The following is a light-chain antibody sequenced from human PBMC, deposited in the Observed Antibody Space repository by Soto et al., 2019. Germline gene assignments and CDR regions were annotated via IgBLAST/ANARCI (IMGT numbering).Light chain of an antibody. CDR3: ETWDSNTRV. Sequence: QAVLTQSSSASASLGSSVKLTWTLSSGHSSYIIAWHQQQPGKAPRYLMKLEGSGSYNKGSGVPDRFSGSSSGADRYLTISNLQSEDEADYYCETWDSNTRVFGTGTKLTVL. CDR2: LEGSGSY. CDR1: SGHSSYI. V-gene: IGLV4-60*03. J-gene: IGLJ1*01.